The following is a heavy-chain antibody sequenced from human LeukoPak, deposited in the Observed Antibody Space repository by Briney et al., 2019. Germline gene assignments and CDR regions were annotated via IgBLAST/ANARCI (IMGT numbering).Heavy chain of an antibody. V-gene: IGHV3-23*01. J-gene: IGHJ4*02. CDR1: GFTFSSYA. Sequence: GGSLRLSCAAPGFTFSSYAMSWVRQAPGKGLEWVSAISGSGGSTYYADSVKGRFTISRDNSKNTLYLQMNSLRAEDTAVYYCAKDSAVAPYYFDYWGQGTLVTVSS. CDR2: ISGSGGST. D-gene: IGHD6-19*01. CDR3: AKDSAVAPYYFDY.